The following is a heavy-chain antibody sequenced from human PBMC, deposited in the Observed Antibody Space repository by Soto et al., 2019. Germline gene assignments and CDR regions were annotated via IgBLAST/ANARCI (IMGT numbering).Heavy chain of an antibody. Sequence: VQLVESGGGVVQPGRSLRLSCAASGFTFSSYGMHWVRQAPGKGLEWVAVISYDGSNKYYADSVKGRFTISRDNSKNTLYLQMNSLRAEDTAVYYCANLGDDSSGYYYDYFDYWGQGTLVTVSS. V-gene: IGHV3-30*18. CDR3: ANLGDDSSGYYYDYFDY. CDR2: ISYDGSNK. D-gene: IGHD3-22*01. CDR1: GFTFSSYG. J-gene: IGHJ4*02.